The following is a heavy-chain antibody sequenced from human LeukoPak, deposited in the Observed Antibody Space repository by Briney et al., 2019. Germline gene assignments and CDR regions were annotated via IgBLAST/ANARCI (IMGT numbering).Heavy chain of an antibody. CDR1: GYTFTNYY. J-gene: IGHJ4*02. CDR2: INPGPGST. D-gene: IGHD1-26*01. CDR3: ARDPIASILGKTVGLDY. Sequence: ASVRVSCKTSGYTFTNYYIHWVRQAPGQGLEWMGIINPGPGSTNYAQKFRGRVTMTRDTSTTTVYMDLSSLRSDDTAVYYCARDPIASILGKTVGLDYWGQGTLVTVSS. V-gene: IGHV1-46*01.